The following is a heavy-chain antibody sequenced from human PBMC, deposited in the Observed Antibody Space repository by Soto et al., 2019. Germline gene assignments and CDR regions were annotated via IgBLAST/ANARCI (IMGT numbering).Heavy chain of an antibody. CDR1: ADTFTSYY. Sequence: GASVKVSCKAPADTFTSYYIHWVRQAPGQGLEWMGWISAYNGNTNYAQKLQGRVTMTTDTSTSTAYMELRSLRSDDTAVYYCAREVVRYFDWQTNYYYGMDVWGQGTTVTVSS. J-gene: IGHJ6*02. CDR3: AREVVRYFDWQTNYYYGMDV. V-gene: IGHV1-18*04. D-gene: IGHD3-9*01. CDR2: ISAYNGNT.